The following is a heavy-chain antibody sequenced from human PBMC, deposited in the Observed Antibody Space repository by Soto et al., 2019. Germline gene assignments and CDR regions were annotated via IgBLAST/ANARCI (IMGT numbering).Heavy chain of an antibody. CDR2: MNPNSGNT. D-gene: IGHD3-9*01. Sequence: ASVKVSCKASGYTFTSYDINWVRQATGQGLEWMGWMNPNSGNTGYAQKFQGRVTMTRNTSISTAYMELSSLRSEDTAVYYCARDFPDYDILTGYPKYWFDPWGQGTLVTVSS. CDR1: GYTFTSYD. V-gene: IGHV1-8*01. CDR3: ARDFPDYDILTGYPKYWFDP. J-gene: IGHJ5*02.